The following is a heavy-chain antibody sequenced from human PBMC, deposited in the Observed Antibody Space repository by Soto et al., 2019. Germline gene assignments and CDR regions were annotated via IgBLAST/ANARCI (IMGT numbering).Heavy chain of an antibody. V-gene: IGHV1-18*01. D-gene: IGHD6-6*01. J-gene: IGHJ4*02. CDR1: GYTFTSYG. CDR3: ARDSRLYSSSSDYCDY. CDR2: ISAYNGNT. Sequence: QVPLVQSGAEVKKPGASVKVSCKASGYTFTSYGISWVRQAPGQGLEWMGWISAYNGNTNYAQKFQGTVTMTTDTSTSTSYMELRSLRSDDTAVYYCARDSRLYSSSSDYCDYWGQGTLVIVSS.